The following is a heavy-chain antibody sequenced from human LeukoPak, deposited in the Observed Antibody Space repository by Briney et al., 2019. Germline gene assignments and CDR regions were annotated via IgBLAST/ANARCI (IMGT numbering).Heavy chain of an antibody. V-gene: IGHV3-30-3*01. D-gene: IGHD1-26*01. J-gene: IGHJ6*02. CDR2: ISYDGSNK. CDR3: ARDPSGSYYYVDYYYGMDV. Sequence: GGSLRLSCAASGFTFSSYAMSWVRQAPGKGLEWVAVISYDGSNKYYADSVKGRFTISRDNSKNTLYLQMNSLRAEDTAVYYCARDPSGSYYYVDYYYGMDVWGQGTTVTVSS. CDR1: GFTFSSYA.